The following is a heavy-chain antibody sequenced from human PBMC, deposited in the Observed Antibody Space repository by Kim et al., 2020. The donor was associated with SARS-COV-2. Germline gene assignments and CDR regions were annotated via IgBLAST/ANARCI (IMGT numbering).Heavy chain of an antibody. J-gene: IGHJ6*01. CDR3: AKASSGWYHYYYGMDV. V-gene: IGHV3-30*18. Sequence: GGSLRLSCAASGFTFSSYGMHWVRQAPGKGLEWVAVISYDGSNKYYADSVKGRFTISRDNSKNTLYLQMNSLRAEDTAVYYCAKASSGWYHYYYGMDVWG. D-gene: IGHD6-19*01. CDR2: ISYDGSNK. CDR1: GFTFSSYG.